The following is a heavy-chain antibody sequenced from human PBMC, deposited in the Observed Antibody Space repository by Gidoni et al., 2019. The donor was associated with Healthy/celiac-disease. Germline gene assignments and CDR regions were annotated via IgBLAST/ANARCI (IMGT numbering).Heavy chain of an antibody. J-gene: IGHJ4*02. CDR1: GGSISSGDYY. CDR2: IYYSGST. V-gene: IGHV4-30-4*01. Sequence: QVQLQESGPGLVKPSQTLSLTCTVSGGSISSGDYYWSWIRQPPGKGLEWIGYIYYSGSTYYNPSLKSRVTISVDTSKNQFSLKLSSVTAADTAVYYCARARITMVRGVIHKYYFDYWGQGTLVTVSS. D-gene: IGHD3-10*01. CDR3: ARARITMVRGVIHKYYFDY.